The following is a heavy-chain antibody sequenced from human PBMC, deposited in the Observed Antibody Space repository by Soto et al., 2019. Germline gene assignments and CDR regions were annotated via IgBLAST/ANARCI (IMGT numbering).Heavy chain of an antibody. CDR1: GFTVSSNY. J-gene: IGHJ6*02. CDR2: IYSGGST. V-gene: IGHV3-53*02. Sequence: EVQLVETGGGLNQPGGSLRLSCAASGFTVSSNYMSWVRQAPGKGLEWVSVIYSGGSTYYADSVRGRFTISRDNSKNTLYLQMKSLRAEDTAVYYCARDPPATRHGMDVWGQGTTVTVSS. CDR3: ARDPPATRHGMDV.